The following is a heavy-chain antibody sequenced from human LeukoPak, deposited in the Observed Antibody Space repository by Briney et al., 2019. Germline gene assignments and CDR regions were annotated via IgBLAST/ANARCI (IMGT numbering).Heavy chain of an antibody. CDR3: ARETTLTGYASGLGFNY. J-gene: IGHJ4*02. Sequence: SETLSLTCTVSGGSISDVNYYWSWIRQPPGKGLEWIGYISNSGSIYYNPSLRGRVTISIDTSKRQFSLMLRSVTAADTAVYYCARETTLTGYASGLGFNYWGQGTLVTVSS. D-gene: IGHD6-19*01. CDR2: ISNSGSI. CDR1: GGSISDVNYY. V-gene: IGHV4-30-4*02.